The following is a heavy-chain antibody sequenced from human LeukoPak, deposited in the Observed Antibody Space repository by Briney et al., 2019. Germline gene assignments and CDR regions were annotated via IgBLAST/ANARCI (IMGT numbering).Heavy chain of an antibody. J-gene: IGHJ6*03. V-gene: IGHV1-2*02. CDR2: INPNSGGT. CDR1: GYTFTDYY. D-gene: IGHD3-10*01. CDR3: YVLFGEFWDYYMDV. Sequence: ASVKVSCKASGYTFTDYYMHWVRQAPGQGLEWMGWINPNSGGTNYAQKFQGRVTMTRDTSISTAYMELSRLRSDDTAVYYCYVLFGEFWDYYMDVWGKGTTVTVSS.